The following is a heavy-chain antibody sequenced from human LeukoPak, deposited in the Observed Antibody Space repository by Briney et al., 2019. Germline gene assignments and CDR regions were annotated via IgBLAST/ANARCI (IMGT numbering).Heavy chain of an antibody. D-gene: IGHD3-22*01. J-gene: IGHJ5*02. Sequence: PSQTLSLTCTVSGGSISSGDYYWSWIRQPPGKGLEWIGYIYYSGNTYYNPSLKSRVTISVDTSKNQFSLKLSSVTAADTAVYYCARGDYYDSSGPDPWGQGTLVTVSS. CDR1: GGSISSGDYY. CDR3: ARGDYYDSSGPDP. CDR2: IYYSGNT. V-gene: IGHV4-30-4*01.